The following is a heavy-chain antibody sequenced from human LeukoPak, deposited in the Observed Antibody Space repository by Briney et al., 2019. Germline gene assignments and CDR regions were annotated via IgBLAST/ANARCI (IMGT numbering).Heavy chain of an antibody. CDR2: INPNSGGT. D-gene: IGHD6-13*01. J-gene: IGHJ4*02. Sequence: ASVKVSCKASGYTFTGYYMHWVRQAPGQGLEWLGWINPNSGGTNYAQKFQGRVTMTRDTSISTAYMELSRLRSDDTAVYYCARDLASTSYSILEVDNWGQGTLVTVSS. CDR1: GYTFTGYY. V-gene: IGHV1-2*02. CDR3: ARDLASTSYSILEVDN.